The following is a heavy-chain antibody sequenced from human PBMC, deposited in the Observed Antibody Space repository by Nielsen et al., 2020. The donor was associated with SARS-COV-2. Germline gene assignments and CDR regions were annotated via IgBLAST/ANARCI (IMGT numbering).Heavy chain of an antibody. CDR3: ASVGYCSGGSCYGYYYGMDV. V-gene: IGHV3-7*03. J-gene: IGHJ6*02. D-gene: IGHD2-15*01. CDR1: GFTFSSYW. CDR2: IKHDGSEK. Sequence: GGSLRLSCAASGFTFSSYWMSWVRQAPGKGLEWVANIKHDGSEKYYVDSVKGRFTISRDNAKNSLYLQMNSLRAEDTALYHCASVGYCSGGSCYGYYYGMDVWGQGTTVTVSS.